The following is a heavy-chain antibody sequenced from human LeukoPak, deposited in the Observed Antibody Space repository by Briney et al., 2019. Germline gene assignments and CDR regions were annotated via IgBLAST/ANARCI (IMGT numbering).Heavy chain of an antibody. CDR3: VRDGGVSGYDLLDY. CDR2: INQDGSEE. V-gene: IGHV3-7*01. Sequence: GGSLRLSCAASGFTFSNYWMTWVRQAPGKGLEWVAHINQDGSEEHYMDSEKARFTISRDNAKNSLSLQMNSLRAVDTAVYYCVRDGGVSGYDLLDYWGQGTLVTVSS. CDR1: GFTFSNYW. D-gene: IGHD5-12*01. J-gene: IGHJ4*02.